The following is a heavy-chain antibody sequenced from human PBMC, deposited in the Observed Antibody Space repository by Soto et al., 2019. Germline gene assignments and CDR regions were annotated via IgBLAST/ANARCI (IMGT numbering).Heavy chain of an antibody. CDR2: INPSSGGA. V-gene: IGHV1-2*02. CDR1: GYTFIDYY. CDR3: ATASYTYGSPPGDY. D-gene: IGHD5-18*01. Sequence: ASVKVSGKASGYTFIDYYIHWVRQAPGQGLEWMGWINPSSGGANYAQRFQGRVTMTRDTSISSAYMELSSLRSDDTAVYYCATASYTYGSPPGDYWGQGTLVTVSS. J-gene: IGHJ4*02.